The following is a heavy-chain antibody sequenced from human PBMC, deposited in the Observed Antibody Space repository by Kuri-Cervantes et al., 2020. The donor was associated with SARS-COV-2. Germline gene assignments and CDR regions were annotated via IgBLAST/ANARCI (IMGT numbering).Heavy chain of an antibody. Sequence: SETLSLTCAVSGYSISSGYYWGWIRQPPGKGLEWIGSIYHSGSTYYNPSLKSRVTISVGTSKNQFSLKLSSVTAADTAVYYCARQGLRLRLGELSRGGAFDIWGQGTMVTVSS. CDR2: IYHSGST. CDR3: ARQGLRLRLGELSRGGAFDI. CDR1: GYSISSGYY. V-gene: IGHV4-38-2*01. J-gene: IGHJ3*02. D-gene: IGHD3-16*02.